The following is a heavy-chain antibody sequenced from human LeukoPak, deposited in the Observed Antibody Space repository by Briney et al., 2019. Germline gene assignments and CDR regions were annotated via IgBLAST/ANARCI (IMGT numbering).Heavy chain of an antibody. V-gene: IGHV3-30-3*01. Sequence: GGSLRLSCAASGFTFSSYATHWVRQAPGKGLEWVAVISYDGSNKYYADSVKGRFTISRDNSKNTLYLQMNSLRAEDTAVYYCARGTGYFDYWGQGTLVTVSS. CDR2: ISYDGSNK. D-gene: IGHD1-1*01. J-gene: IGHJ4*02. CDR3: ARGTGYFDY. CDR1: GFTFSSYA.